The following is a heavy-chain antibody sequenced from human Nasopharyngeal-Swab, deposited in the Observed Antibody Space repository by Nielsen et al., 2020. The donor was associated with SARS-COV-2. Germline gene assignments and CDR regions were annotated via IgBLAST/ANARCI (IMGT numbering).Heavy chain of an antibody. D-gene: IGHD6-13*01. J-gene: IGHJ5*02. CDR2: IYYSGST. V-gene: IGHV4-31*03. CDR3: ARDRTAAPGIWFDP. CDR1: GASISSGGYY. Sequence: SETLSPPCTVSGASISSGGYYWSWIRQHPGKGLEWIGYIYYSGSTYYNPSLKSRVTISVDTSKNQFSLKLSSVTAADTAVYYCARDRTAAPGIWFDPWGQGTLVTVSS.